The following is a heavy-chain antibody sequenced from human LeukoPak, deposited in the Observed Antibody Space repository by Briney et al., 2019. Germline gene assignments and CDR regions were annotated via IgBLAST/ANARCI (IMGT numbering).Heavy chain of an antibody. Sequence: GASVKVPCKASGYTFTSYGISWVRQAPGQGLEWTGWISAYNGNTNYAQKLQGRVTMTTDTSTSTAYMELRSLRSDDTAVYYCARVKWSRSGDTYYFDYWGQGTLVTVSS. D-gene: IGHD3-10*01. J-gene: IGHJ4*02. V-gene: IGHV1-18*01. CDR3: ARVKWSRSGDTYYFDY. CDR2: ISAYNGNT. CDR1: GYTFTSYG.